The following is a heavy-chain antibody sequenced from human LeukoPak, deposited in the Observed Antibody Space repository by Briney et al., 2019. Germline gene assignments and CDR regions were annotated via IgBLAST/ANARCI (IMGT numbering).Heavy chain of an antibody. J-gene: IGHJ4*02. CDR2: FSAGGTM. CDR3: TKGNGYASD. Sequence: GGSLRLSCAVSGFTISSNGVTWVRQAPGKGLEWISGFSAGGTMPYRDSVKGRFTISRDTSKNTVYLQMNSVRVEDAALYYCTKGNGYASDWGQGTLVTVSS. V-gene: IGHV3-23*01. D-gene: IGHD2-2*01. CDR1: GFTISSNG.